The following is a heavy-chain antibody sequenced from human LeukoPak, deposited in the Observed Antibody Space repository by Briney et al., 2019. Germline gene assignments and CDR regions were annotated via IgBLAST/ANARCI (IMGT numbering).Heavy chain of an antibody. V-gene: IGHV4-38-2*01. Sequence: SETLSLTCAVSGYSISSGYYWGWIRQPPGKGLEWIGSIYHSGSTYYNPSLKSRVTISVDTSKNQFSLKLSSVTAADTAVYYCAYSSSWYRFDYWGQGTLVTVSS. D-gene: IGHD6-13*01. CDR3: AYSSSWYRFDY. J-gene: IGHJ4*02. CDR1: GYSISSGYY. CDR2: IYHSGST.